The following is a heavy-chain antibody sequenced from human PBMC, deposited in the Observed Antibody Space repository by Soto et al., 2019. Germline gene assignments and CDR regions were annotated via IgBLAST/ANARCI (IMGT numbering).Heavy chain of an antibody. CDR1: GYTFTSYY. V-gene: IGHV1-46*01. CDR3: ARDPLIVATMRPPFDY. J-gene: IGHJ4*02. CDR2: INPSGGST. Sequence: ASVKVSCKASGYTFTSYYMHWVRQAPGQGLEWMGIINPSGGSTSYAQKFQGRVTMTRDTSTSTVYMELSSLRSEDTAVYYCARDPLIVATMRPPFDYWGQGTLVTVYS. D-gene: IGHD5-12*01.